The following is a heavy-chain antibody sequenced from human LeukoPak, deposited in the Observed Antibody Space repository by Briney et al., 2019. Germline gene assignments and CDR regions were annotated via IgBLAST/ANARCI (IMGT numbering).Heavy chain of an antibody. D-gene: IGHD6-19*01. CDR3: AKDLEQSSSGWSTSYDA. CDR2: ISSGAGTT. J-gene: IGHJ5*01. CDR1: GFTFSSYA. Sequence: GGSLRLSCAASGFTFSSYAMSWVRQVPGKRLEWVSAISSGAGTTGYADSVKGRFTISRVNSKSTIYLQMNSLRAEDTAIYYCAKDLEQSSSGWSTSYDAWGHGTLVTVFS. V-gene: IGHV3-23*01.